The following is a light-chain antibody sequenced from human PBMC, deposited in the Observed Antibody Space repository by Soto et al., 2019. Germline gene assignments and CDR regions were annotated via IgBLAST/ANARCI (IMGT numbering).Light chain of an antibody. CDR3: QQYNSYST. CDR2: DAS. CDR1: QSISSD. J-gene: IGKJ1*01. Sequence: DIQMTQSPFSLSASVADRFTITCRTSQSISSDFNCYQQTRGTAPQFLIHDASSLESGVPTMFSGSGSGTEFTLTISSQQHEDFASYCCQQYNSYSTFGQGTKVDIK. V-gene: IGKV1-5*01.